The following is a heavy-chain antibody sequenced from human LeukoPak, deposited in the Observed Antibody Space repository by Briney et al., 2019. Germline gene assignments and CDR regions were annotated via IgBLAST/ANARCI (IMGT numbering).Heavy chain of an antibody. D-gene: IGHD3-22*01. V-gene: IGHV4-38-2*02. Sequence: SETLSLTCTVSGYSISSGYYWGWIRQPPGKGLEWIGSFYHSGTTYYNPSLKSRVTISVDTSKNQFSLKRSSVTAADTAVYYCARVLSDSGVYSPLEYWGQGTLVTVSS. CDR1: GYSISSGYY. J-gene: IGHJ4*02. CDR3: ARVLSDSGVYSPLEY. CDR2: FYHSGTT.